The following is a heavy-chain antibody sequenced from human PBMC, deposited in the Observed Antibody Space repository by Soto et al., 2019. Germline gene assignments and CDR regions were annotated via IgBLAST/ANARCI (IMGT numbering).Heavy chain of an antibody. CDR1: GLNFISYE. Sequence: GASLRPACAAPGLNFISYEMNWVRPAPGKGLEWVSYISSSGSTIYYADSVKGRFTISRDNAKNSLYLQMNSLRAEDTAVYYCARDLRFYNWFDPWGQGNLVTVSA. D-gene: IGHD3-3*01. J-gene: IGHJ5*02. CDR2: ISSSGSTI. V-gene: IGHV3-48*03. CDR3: ARDLRFYNWFDP.